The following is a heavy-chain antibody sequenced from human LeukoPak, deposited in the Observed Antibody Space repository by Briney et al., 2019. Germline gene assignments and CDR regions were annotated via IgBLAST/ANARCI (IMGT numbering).Heavy chain of an antibody. D-gene: IGHD4-23*01. CDR3: ARSGYGGNYAPYYYYMDV. Sequence: PGGSLRLSCAASGFIFSSYAMNWVRQAPGKGLEWVSVIDASGTNIESADSVKGRFTISRDNAKNSLYLQMNSLRAEDTAVYYCARSGYGGNYAPYYYYMDVWGKGTTVTVSS. J-gene: IGHJ6*03. V-gene: IGHV3-21*01. CDR2: IDASGTNI. CDR1: GFIFSSYA.